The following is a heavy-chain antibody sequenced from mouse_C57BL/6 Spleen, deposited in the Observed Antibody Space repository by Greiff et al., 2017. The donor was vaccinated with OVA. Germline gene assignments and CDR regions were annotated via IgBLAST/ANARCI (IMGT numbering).Heavy chain of an antibody. CDR3: ARLDYGAYFDY. V-gene: IGHV1-26*01. J-gene: IGHJ2*01. Sequence: VQLQQSGPELVKPGASVKISCKASGYTFTDYYMNWVKQSHGKSLEWIGDINHNNGGTSYNQKFKSKATLTVDKSSSTAYMELRSLTSEYSAVYYCARLDYGAYFDYWGQGTTLTVSS. CDR1: GYTFTDYY. CDR2: INHNNGGT. D-gene: IGHD2-4*01.